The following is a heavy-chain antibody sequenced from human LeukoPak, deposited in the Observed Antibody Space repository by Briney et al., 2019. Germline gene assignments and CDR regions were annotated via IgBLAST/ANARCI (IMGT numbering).Heavy chain of an antibody. CDR2: ISSSSSTI. CDR3: ARDALLYGDYAPADY. V-gene: IGHV3-48*01. D-gene: IGHD4-17*01. J-gene: IGHJ4*02. Sequence: PGGSLRLSCAASGFTFSSYIMNWVRQAPGKGLEWVSYISSSSSTIYYADSVKGRFTISRDNAKNSLYLQMNSLRAEDTAVYYCARDALLYGDYAPADYWGQGTLVTVSS. CDR1: GFTFSSYI.